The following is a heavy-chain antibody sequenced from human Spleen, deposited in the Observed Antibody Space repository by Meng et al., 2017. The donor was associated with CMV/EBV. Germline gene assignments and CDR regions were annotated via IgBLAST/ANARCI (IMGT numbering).Heavy chain of an antibody. V-gene: IGHV5-51*01. CDR1: GYSFTNYW. Sequence: GESLKISCKGSGYSFTNYWIGWVRQMPGKGLEWMGIIYPGDSDTRYSPSFQGQVTISADKSISTAYLQWSSLKASDTAMYYCARRNYYGSGSYDTALGYWGQGTLVTVSS. CDR2: IYPGDSDT. D-gene: IGHD3-10*01. J-gene: IGHJ4*02. CDR3: ARRNYYGSGSYDTALGY.